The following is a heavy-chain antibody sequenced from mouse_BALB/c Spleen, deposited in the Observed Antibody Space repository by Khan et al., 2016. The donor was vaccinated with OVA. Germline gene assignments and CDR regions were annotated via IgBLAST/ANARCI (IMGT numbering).Heavy chain of an antibody. CDR2: IYPGSANA. Sequence: QVQLQQSGPELVKPGASVKISCKASGYTFTDYHINWVKQKPGQGPEWIGWIYPGSANARYNEKFKGKATLTVDTSSSTAFMPLNSLTSEDTAVYFCAGGFDFWGQGTTLIGSS. CDR1: GYTFTDYH. J-gene: IGHJ2*01. CDR3: AGGFDF. V-gene: IGHV1-84*02.